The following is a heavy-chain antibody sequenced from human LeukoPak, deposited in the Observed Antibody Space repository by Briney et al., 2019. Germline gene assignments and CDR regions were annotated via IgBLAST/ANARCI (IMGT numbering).Heavy chain of an antibody. V-gene: IGHV4-59*01. CDR2: IYYSGST. D-gene: IGHD2-15*01. CDR1: GGSISSYY. J-gene: IGHJ4*02. Sequence: SETLSLTCTVSGGSISSYYWSWIRQPPGKGLEWIGHIYYSGSTNCNPSLKSRVTISVDTSNNQFSLKLSSVTAADTAVYYCARGGGPRPFDYWGQGTLVIVSS. CDR3: ARGGGPRPFDY.